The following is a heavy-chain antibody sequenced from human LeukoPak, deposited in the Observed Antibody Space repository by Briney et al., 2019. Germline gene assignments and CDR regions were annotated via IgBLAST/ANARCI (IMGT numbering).Heavy chain of an antibody. V-gene: IGHV1-69*13. CDR1: GGTFSGYA. CDR3: ARDQGLWLGELLPHGEYFQH. Sequence: RASVKVSCKASGGTFSGYAFSWVRQAPGQGLEWMGGIIPMFGRTNYAQTFQGRVTITADESTSTAYMELTSLRSDDTAVYYCARDQGLWLGELLPHGEYFQHWGQGTLVTVSS. D-gene: IGHD3-10*01. CDR2: IIPMFGRT. J-gene: IGHJ1*01.